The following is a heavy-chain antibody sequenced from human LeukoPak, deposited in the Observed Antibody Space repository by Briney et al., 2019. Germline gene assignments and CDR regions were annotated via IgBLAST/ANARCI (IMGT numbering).Heavy chain of an antibody. CDR2: INPSGGST. Sequence: GASVKVSCKASGYTFTSYYTHWVRQAPGQGLEWMGIINPSGGSTSYAQKFQGRVTMTRDTSTSTVYMELSSLRSEDTAVYYCARDNKQQLVRYNWFDPWGQGTLVTVSS. CDR1: GYTFTSYY. D-gene: IGHD6-13*01. V-gene: IGHV1-46*01. CDR3: ARDNKQQLVRYNWFDP. J-gene: IGHJ5*02.